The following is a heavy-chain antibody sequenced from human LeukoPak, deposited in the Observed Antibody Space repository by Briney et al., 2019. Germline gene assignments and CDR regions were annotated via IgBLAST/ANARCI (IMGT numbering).Heavy chain of an antibody. V-gene: IGHV4-34*01. CDR1: GGSFSGYY. Sequence: SETLSLTCAVYGGSFSGYYWSWIRQPPGKGLEWTGEINHSGSTNYNPSLKSRVTISVDTSKNQFSLKLSSATAADTAVYYCARGLEENWFDPWGQGTLVTVSS. CDR3: ARGLEENWFDP. D-gene: IGHD5-24*01. CDR2: INHSGST. J-gene: IGHJ5*02.